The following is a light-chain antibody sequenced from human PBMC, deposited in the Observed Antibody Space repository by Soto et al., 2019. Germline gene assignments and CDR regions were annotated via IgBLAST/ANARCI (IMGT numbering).Light chain of an antibody. Sequence: DIQMTQSPSTLSASVGDRVTITCRASQRVNNCLAWYQQKPGKAPTLLIYGASSLYDGVPSRFSGSGSGTEFTLTISSLQPDDFAVYYCQQRAKWPSTFGPGTKVE. CDR2: GAS. CDR1: QRVNNC. CDR3: QQRAKWPST. J-gene: IGKJ2*02. V-gene: IGKV1-5*01.